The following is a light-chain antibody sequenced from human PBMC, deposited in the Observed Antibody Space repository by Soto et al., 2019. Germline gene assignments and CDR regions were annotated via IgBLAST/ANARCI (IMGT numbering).Light chain of an antibody. V-gene: IGLV1-40*01. J-gene: IGLJ3*02. Sequence: QSVLTQPPSVSGAPGQRVTISCTGSSSNIGAGHDVHWFQQLPGTAPKLLIYGNSDRPSGVPDRFSGSKSGTSASLAITGXXXXXEXXYCQSFDNSLSGFWVFGGGTKLTV. CDR1: SSNIGAGHD. CDR3: QSFDNSLSGFWV. CDR2: GNS.